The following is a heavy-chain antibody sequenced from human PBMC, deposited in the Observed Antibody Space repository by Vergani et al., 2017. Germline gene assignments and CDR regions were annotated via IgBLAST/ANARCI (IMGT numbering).Heavy chain of an antibody. CDR1: GFTFSNSA. Sequence: VHLLESGGGQVEAGGSLRLSCVASGFTFSNSAMSWVRQAPGKGLEWVVGISFDGTNEYYPDLVKGRFTISRDIAKNTLYLQVRSLRLEDTGVYHCVRDRGLCAGGRCYTEAWDYWGQGTPVTVSS. D-gene: IGHD2-2*02. CDR3: VRDRGLCAGGRCYTEAWDY. V-gene: IGHV3-30*03. CDR2: ISFDGTNE. J-gene: IGHJ4*02.